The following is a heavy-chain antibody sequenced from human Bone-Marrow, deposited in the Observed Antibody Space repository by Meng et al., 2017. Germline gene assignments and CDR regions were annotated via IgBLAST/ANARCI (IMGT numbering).Heavy chain of an antibody. J-gene: IGHJ4*02. CDR3: AREASPEYYFDY. V-gene: IGHV4-34*01. D-gene: IGHD1-14*01. CDR2: INHSGST. CDR1: GGSFSGYY. Sequence: QVMLQQWGAVLLKTSQTLSLTCAVYGGSFSGYYWSWIRQPPGKGLEWIGEINHSGSTNYNPSLKSLVTISVDTSKNQFSLKLSSVTAADTAVYYCAREASPEYYFDYWGQGTLVTVSS.